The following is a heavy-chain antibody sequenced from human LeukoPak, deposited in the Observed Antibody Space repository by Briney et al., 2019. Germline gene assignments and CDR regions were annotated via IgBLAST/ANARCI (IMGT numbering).Heavy chain of an antibody. Sequence: ASVKVSCKASGGTFSSYAISWVRQAPGQGLEWVGRIIPIFGTANYAQKFQGRVTMTRDTSTSTVYMELSSLRSEDTAVYYCARVGYSSSWEIFDYWGQGTLVTVSS. CDR2: IIPIFGTA. CDR3: ARVGYSSSWEIFDY. D-gene: IGHD6-13*01. V-gene: IGHV1-69*05. CDR1: GGTFSSYA. J-gene: IGHJ4*02.